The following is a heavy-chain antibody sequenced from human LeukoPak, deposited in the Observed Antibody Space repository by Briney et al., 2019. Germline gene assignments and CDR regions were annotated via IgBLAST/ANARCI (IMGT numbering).Heavy chain of an antibody. J-gene: IGHJ4*02. CDR2: IRYDGSNK. D-gene: IGHD4-17*01. CDR1: GFTFSNFG. Sequence: GGSLRLSCAASGFTFSNFGLHWVRQAPGKGLEWVAFIRYDGSNKYYADSVKGRFTISRDNSKNTLYLQMNSLRAEDTAVYYCAKEGGYGDYAFDYWGQGTLVTVSS. CDR3: AKEGGYGDYAFDY. V-gene: IGHV3-30*02.